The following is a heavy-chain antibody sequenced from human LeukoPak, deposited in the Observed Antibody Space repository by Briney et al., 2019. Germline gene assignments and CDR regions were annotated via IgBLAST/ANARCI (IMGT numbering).Heavy chain of an antibody. V-gene: IGHV4-34*01. CDR3: ARYCSSASCASRNSFDP. D-gene: IGHD2-2*01. J-gene: IGHJ5*02. CDR1: LGSFSGYY. CDR2: INHSGST. Sequence: SETLSLTCALYLGSFSGYYWSWIRQPPGKGLEWIGEINHSGSTNYNPSLKSRVTISVDTSKNQFSLKLSSVTAADTAVYYCARYCSSASCASRNSFDPWGQGTLVTVSS.